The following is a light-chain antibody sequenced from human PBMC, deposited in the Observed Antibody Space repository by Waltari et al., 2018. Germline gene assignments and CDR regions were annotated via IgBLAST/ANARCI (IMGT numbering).Light chain of an antibody. CDR2: EVN. CDR1: SNDVGNYNL. CDR3: FSYTGDTTLYV. V-gene: IGLV2-23*02. Sequence: QSALTQPASVSGSPGQSITISCTGTSNDVGNYNLVSWYQQYPGKVPQLIIYEVNKRPSGVSHRFSGSKSRNTASLTISGLQAEDEADYYCFSYTGDTTLYVFGTGTKDTVL. J-gene: IGLJ1*01.